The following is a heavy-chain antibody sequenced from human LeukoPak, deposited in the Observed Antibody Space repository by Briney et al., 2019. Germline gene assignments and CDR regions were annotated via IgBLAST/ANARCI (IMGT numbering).Heavy chain of an antibody. CDR3: ARGKGSYSSSWYPFYYYYYGMDV. CDR2: IKQDGSEK. D-gene: IGHD6-13*01. J-gene: IGHJ6*02. Sequence: GGSLRLSCAASRFTFSSYWMSWVRQAPGKGLEWVANIKQDGSEKYYVDSVKGRFTISRDNAKNSLYLQMNSLRAEDTAVYYCARGKGSYSSSWYPFYYYYYGMDVWGQGTTVTVSS. V-gene: IGHV3-7*01. CDR1: RFTFSSYW.